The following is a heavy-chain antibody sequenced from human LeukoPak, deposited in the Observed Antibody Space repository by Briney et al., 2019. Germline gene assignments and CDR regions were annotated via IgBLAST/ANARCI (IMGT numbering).Heavy chain of an antibody. CDR1: GFSLSTSGVG. J-gene: IGHJ4*02. D-gene: IGHD3-10*01. Sequence: SGPTLVNPTQTLTLTCTFSGFSLSTSGVGVGWIRQPPGKALEWLALIFWDDDKRYSPSLKSRLTITKDTSKNQVVLTMTNMDPVDAATHYCAHTIGFGESQQPFDYWGQGTLVTVSS. CDR3: AHTIGFGESQQPFDY. CDR2: IFWDDDK. V-gene: IGHV2-5*02.